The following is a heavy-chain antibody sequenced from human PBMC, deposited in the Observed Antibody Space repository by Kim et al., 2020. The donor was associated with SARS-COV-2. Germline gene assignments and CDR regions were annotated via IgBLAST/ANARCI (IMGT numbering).Heavy chain of an antibody. V-gene: IGHV4-4*02. J-gene: IGHJ4*02. CDR2: IYHSGST. CDR3: ARDRRAAISTVTNFDY. D-gene: IGHD4-17*01. CDR1: GGSISSSNW. Sequence: SETLSLTCAVSGGSISSSNWWSWVRQPPGKGLEWIGEIYHSGSTNYNPSLKSRVTISVDKSRNQFSLKLSSVTAADTAVYYCARDRRAAISTVTNFDYWGQGTLVTVSS.